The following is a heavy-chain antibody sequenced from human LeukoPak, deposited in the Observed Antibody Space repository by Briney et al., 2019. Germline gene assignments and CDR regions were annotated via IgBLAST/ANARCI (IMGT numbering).Heavy chain of an antibody. V-gene: IGHV1-46*01. D-gene: IGHD1-1*01. Sequence: ASVTVSCKASGHTFTSFHIHWVRQAPGQGLEYMGIIKVYGDTKIYVQRFQGRITMTRDTCTSTVYMELSSLNSEDTAVYYCARESPSTFYFDYWGQGTLVTVSS. CDR3: ARESPSTFYFDY. J-gene: IGHJ4*02. CDR1: GHTFTSFH. CDR2: IKVYGDTK.